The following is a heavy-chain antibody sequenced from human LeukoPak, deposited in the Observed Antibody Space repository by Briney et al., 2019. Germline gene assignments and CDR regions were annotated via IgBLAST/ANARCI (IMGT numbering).Heavy chain of an antibody. CDR3: AREVYSISWYLDY. J-gene: IGHJ4*02. V-gene: IGHV3-21*01. CDR2: IGGSSTSI. D-gene: IGHD6-13*01. CDR1: GFTFSSDS. Sequence: GGSLRLSCAASGFTFSSDSMNWVRQAPGKGLEWVSSIGGSSTSIYYADSVKGRFTISRDNAKNSLYLQMNSLRAEDTAVYYCAREVYSISWYLDYWGQGTLVTVSS.